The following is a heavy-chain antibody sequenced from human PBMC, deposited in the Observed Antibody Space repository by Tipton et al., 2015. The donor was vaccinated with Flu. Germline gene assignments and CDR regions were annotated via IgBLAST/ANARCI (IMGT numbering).Heavy chain of an antibody. CDR1: GGTFSTYV. D-gene: IGHD3-3*01. Sequence: QLVQSGAEVKKPGSSVRVSCKAAGGTFSTYVISWVRQAPGQGLEWVGRLVPLSGMANYAQKFQDRVTISADKSTSTVYMELSSLRSDDTAVYYCARMMTAGGYDFWSVWGQGTTVTVSS. J-gene: IGHJ6*02. V-gene: IGHV1-69*09. CDR3: ARMMTAGGYDFWSV. CDR2: LVPLSGMA.